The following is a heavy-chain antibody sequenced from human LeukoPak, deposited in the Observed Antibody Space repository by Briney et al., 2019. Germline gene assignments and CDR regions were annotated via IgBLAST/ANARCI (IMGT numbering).Heavy chain of an antibody. J-gene: IGHJ5*02. CDR2: ISPSGGIT. CDR1: GFSFSSHG. CDR3: ARDQKSYDFWSGYWNWFDP. Sequence: GGSLRLSCAASGFSFSSHGMNWVRQAPRKGLEWVSGISPSGGITYYTDSVKGRFTISRDDAKNSLYLQMNSLRAEDTAVYYCARDQKSYDFWSGYWNWFDPWGQGTLVTVSS. D-gene: IGHD3-3*01. V-gene: IGHV3-21*01.